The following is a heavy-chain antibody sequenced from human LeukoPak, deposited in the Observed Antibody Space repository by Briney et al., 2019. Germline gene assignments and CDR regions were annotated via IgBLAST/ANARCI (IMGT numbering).Heavy chain of an antibody. D-gene: IGHD3-10*01. Sequence: GGSLRLSCAASGFTFSSYAMSWVRQAPGKGLEWVSAISGSGGSTYYADSVKGRFTISRDNSKNTLYLQMNSLRAEDTAVYYCARDYLVRGVYDYWGQGTLVTVSS. J-gene: IGHJ4*02. CDR2: ISGSGGST. CDR3: ARDYLVRGVYDY. V-gene: IGHV3-23*01. CDR1: GFTFSSYA.